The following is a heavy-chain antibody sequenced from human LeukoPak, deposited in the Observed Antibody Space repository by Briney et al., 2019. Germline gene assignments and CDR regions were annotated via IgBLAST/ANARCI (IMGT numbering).Heavy chain of an antibody. J-gene: IGHJ5*02. CDR3: ARLILAAAGKGWFDP. V-gene: IGHV1-2*02. CDR2: INPNSGGT. CDR1: GYTFTGYY. Sequence: ASVKVSCKASGYTFTGYYMHWVRQAPGQGLEWMGSINPNSGGTNYAQKFQGRVTMTRDTSISTAYMELSRLRSDDTAVYYCARLILAAAGKGWFDPWGQGTLVTVSS. D-gene: IGHD6-13*01.